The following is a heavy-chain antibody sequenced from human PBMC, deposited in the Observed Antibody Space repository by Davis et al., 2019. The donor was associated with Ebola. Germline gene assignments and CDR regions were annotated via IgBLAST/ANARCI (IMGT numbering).Heavy chain of an antibody. CDR2: IYNSGST. D-gene: IGHD1-26*01. J-gene: IGHJ1*01. CDR1: VGSFSGYY. V-gene: IGHV4-59*01. CDR3: ARGKVGATSE. Sequence: MPSETLSLTCAVYVGSFSGYYWSWIRQPPGKGLEWIGYIYNSGSTNYNPSLKSRVTITADTPKNQFSLKLSSVAAADTAVYYCARGKVGATSEWGRGTLVTVSS.